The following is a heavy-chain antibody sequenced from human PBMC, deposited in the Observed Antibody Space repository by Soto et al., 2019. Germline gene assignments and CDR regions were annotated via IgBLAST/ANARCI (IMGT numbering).Heavy chain of an antibody. Sequence: EVQLVESGGGLVKPGGSLRLSCAASGFTLSSYSMNWVRQAPGKGLEWVSSISSSSTYIYYADSVKGRFTISRDNAKNSVYLQMNSLRAEDTAVYYCAKDSGYQLPDNYFYYGLDVWGQGTTVTVSS. V-gene: IGHV3-21*01. CDR1: GFTLSSYS. CDR3: AKDSGYQLPDNYFYYGLDV. D-gene: IGHD2-2*01. J-gene: IGHJ6*02. CDR2: ISSSSTYI.